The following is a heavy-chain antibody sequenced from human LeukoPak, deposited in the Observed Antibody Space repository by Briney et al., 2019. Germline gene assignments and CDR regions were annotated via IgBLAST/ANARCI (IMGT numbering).Heavy chain of an antibody. CDR2: INPNSGGT. V-gene: IGHV1-2*02. J-gene: IGHJ5*02. Sequence: ASVKASCKASGYTFTGYYMHWVRQAPGQGLEWMGWINPNSGGTNYAQKFQGRVTMTRDTSISTAYMELSSLRSEDTAVYYCAADHYYDSSGYVFDPWGQGTLVTVSS. D-gene: IGHD3-22*01. CDR3: AADHYYDSSGYVFDP. CDR1: GYTFTGYY.